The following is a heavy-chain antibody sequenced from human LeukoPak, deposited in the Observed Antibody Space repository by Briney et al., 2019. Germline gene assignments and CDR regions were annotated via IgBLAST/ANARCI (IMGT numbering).Heavy chain of an antibody. D-gene: IGHD3-9*01. Sequence: MSGGSLRLSCAASGFTFSSYSMDWVRQAPGKGLEWVSSISSSSSYIYYADSVKGRFTISRDNAKNSLYLQMNSLRAEDTAVYYCARDQPASYDILTGYFSEPNDYWGQGTLVTVSS. CDR3: ARDQPASYDILTGYFSEPNDY. V-gene: IGHV3-21*01. J-gene: IGHJ4*02. CDR2: ISSSSSYI. CDR1: GFTFSSYS.